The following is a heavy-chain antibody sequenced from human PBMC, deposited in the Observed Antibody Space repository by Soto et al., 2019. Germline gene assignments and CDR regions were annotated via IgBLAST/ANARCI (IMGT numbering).Heavy chain of an antibody. V-gene: IGHV1-46*01. D-gene: IGHD3-22*01. CDR2: INPSGGST. J-gene: IGHJ3*02. CDR1: GYTFTSYY. Sequence: QVQLVQSGAEVKKPGASVKISCKASGYTFTSYYMHWVRQAPGQGLEWMGIINPSGGSTNYAQKLQGRVAMTRDTSTSTVYMELNSLRAEDTALYYCARDVSPGSGPYYLDAFDMWGQGTMVTVSS. CDR3: ARDVSPGSGPYYLDAFDM.